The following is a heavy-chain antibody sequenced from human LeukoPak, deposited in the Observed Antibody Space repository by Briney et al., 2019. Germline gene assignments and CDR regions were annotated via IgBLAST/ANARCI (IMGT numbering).Heavy chain of an antibody. CDR2: VYYNGNT. CDR1: RDSISGHY. CDR3: ARGGASSKFLDY. D-gene: IGHD6-13*01. V-gene: IGHV4-59*11. J-gene: IGHJ4*01. Sequence: SETLSLTCTASRDSISGHYWSWVRQPPGKTLEWIGYVYYNGNTYYYPSLASRVTMSVDTSKNQFSLALSFVTDAATGVYYCARGGASSKFLDYWGHGTLVTVSS.